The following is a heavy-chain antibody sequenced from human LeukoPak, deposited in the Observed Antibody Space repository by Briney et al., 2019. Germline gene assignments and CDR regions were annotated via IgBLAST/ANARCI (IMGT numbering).Heavy chain of an antibody. CDR1: GFTFSSYG. V-gene: IGHV3-23*01. CDR3: AKYYYGSGRYFDY. D-gene: IGHD3-10*01. J-gene: IGHJ4*02. Sequence: GGSLRLSCAASGFTFSSYGMSWVRQAPGKGLEWVSAISGSGGSTYYADSVKGRFTISRDNSKNTLYLQMNSLRAEDTAVYYCAKYYYGSGRYFDYWGQGTLVTVSS. CDR2: ISGSGGST.